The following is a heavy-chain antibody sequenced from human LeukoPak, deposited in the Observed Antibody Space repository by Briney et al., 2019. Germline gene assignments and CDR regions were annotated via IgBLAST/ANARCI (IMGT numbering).Heavy chain of an antibody. CDR1: GGSISSGDYY. V-gene: IGHV4-30-4*08. CDR2: IYYSGST. J-gene: IGHJ5*02. CDR3: ARDPRYYDFWSGYNWFDP. D-gene: IGHD3-3*01. Sequence: PSQTLSLTCTVSGGSISSGDYYWSWIRQPPGKGLEWIGYIYYSGSTYYNPSLKSRVTISVDTSKNQFSLKLSSVTAADTAVYYCARDPRYYDFWSGYNWFDPWGQGTLVTVSS.